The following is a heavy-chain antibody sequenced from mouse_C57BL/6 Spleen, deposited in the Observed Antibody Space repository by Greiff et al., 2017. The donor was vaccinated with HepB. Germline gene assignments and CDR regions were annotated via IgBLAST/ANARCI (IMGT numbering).Heavy chain of an antibody. D-gene: IGHD2-4*01. CDR2: IYPRSGNT. V-gene: IGHV1-81*01. J-gene: IGHJ1*03. Sequence: QVQLQQSGAELARPGASVKLSCKASGYTFTSYGISWVKQRTGQGLEWIGEIYPRSGNTYYNEKFKGKATLTADKSSSTAYMELRSLTSEDSAVYFCLRGRDYDVGYWYFAVWGTGTTVTVSS. CDR3: LRGRDYDVGYWYFAV. CDR1: GYTFTSYG.